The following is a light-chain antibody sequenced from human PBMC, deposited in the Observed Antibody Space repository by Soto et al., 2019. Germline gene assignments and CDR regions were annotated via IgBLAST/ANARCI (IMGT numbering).Light chain of an antibody. CDR2: DVS. Sequence: QSVLTQPPSASGSPGQSVTISCTGTSSDVGGYNYVSWYQQHPGKAPKLMIYDVSKRPSGVPDRFSGSKSGNTASLTVSGLQAEDEADYYCSSYAGSSNPVVFGGGTKLTVL. CDR1: SSDVGGYNY. CDR3: SSYAGSSNPVV. V-gene: IGLV2-8*01. J-gene: IGLJ2*01.